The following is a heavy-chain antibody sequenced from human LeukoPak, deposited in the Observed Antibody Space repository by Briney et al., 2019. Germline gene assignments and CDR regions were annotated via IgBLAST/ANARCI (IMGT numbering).Heavy chain of an antibody. CDR3: ARDIRAVGVTLYFDY. CDR2: ISGSGGDI. J-gene: IGHJ4*02. Sequence: GGSMRLLCAASGFTFSNYYMSWISQTPGKGLEWLSYISGSGGDIHYVDSVKGRFTVSRDNAKSSLYLQMNSLRAEDTAMYYCARDIRAVGVTLYFDYWGQGILVTVTS. V-gene: IGHV3-11*01. CDR1: GFTFSNYY. D-gene: IGHD1-26*01.